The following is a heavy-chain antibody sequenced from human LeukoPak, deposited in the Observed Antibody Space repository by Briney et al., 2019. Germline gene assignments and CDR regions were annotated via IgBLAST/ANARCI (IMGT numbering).Heavy chain of an antibody. CDR1: GGSISSSSYC. Sequence: PSETLSLTCTVSGGSISSSSYCWGWIRQPPGKGLESIGSIYYSGSTYYNPSLKSRVTVSVDTSKNQFSLKLSSVTAADTAMYYCARYSSSTSRSDAFDIWGQGTMVTVSS. J-gene: IGHJ3*02. V-gene: IGHV4-39*07. CDR2: IYYSGST. CDR3: ARYSSSTSRSDAFDI. D-gene: IGHD2-2*01.